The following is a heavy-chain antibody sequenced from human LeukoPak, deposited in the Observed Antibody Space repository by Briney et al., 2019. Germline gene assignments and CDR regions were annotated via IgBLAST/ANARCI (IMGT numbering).Heavy chain of an antibody. V-gene: IGHV3-9*01. J-gene: IGHJ1*01. CDR2: ISWNSGSI. CDR3: AKGSSEYYYDSSGYSRVYFQH. CDR1: GFTFDDYA. Sequence: PGGSLRLSCAASGFTFDDYAMHWVRQAPGKGLEWVSGISWNSGSIGYADSVKGRVTISRDNAKNSLYLQMNSLRAEDTALYYCAKGSSEYYYDSSGYSRVYFQHWGQGTLVTVSS. D-gene: IGHD3-22*01.